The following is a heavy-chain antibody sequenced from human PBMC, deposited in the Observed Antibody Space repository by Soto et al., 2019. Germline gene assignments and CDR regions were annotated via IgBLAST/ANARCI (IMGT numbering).Heavy chain of an antibody. V-gene: IGHV3-30*03. J-gene: IGHJ6*02. CDR3: ARTRDGYSFYFYYGMDG. CDR2: ILHDGSAE. Sequence: GGSLRLSCAASGFIFTSYGMHWVRQAPGKGLEWMALILHDGSAEYYADSVKGRFTISRDNSKNTLYLQMNSLTAEDTAVYYCARTRDGYSFYFYYGMDGWGQGTKVTVYS. D-gene: IGHD4-4*01. CDR1: GFIFTSYG.